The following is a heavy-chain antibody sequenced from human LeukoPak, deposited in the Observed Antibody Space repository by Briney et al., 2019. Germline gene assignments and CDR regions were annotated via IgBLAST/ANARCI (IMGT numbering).Heavy chain of an antibody. Sequence: SGGSLRLSCAASGFTVSSTYMSWVRQAPGKGLEWVSLIYTGGNTYYADSVKGRLTLSRDNSKNTVYLQMNSLRVEDTAMYYCATISDLLFYFDSWGQGTLVTVSS. CDR2: IYTGGNT. V-gene: IGHV3-66*01. J-gene: IGHJ4*02. CDR1: GFTVSSTY. CDR3: ATISDLLFYFDS.